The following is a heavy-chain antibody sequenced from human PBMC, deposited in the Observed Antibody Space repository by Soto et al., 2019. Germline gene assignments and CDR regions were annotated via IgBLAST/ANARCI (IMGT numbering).Heavy chain of an antibody. CDR3: ASRDPGTSVDY. CDR2: IYRTGST. Sequence: SETLSLTCAVSGGSFTSNNWGTWVRQPPGQGLEWIGEIYRTGSTNYTPSLKSRVTISLDKSENQFSLKVTSLTAADTAVYYCASRDPGTSVDYWGQGTLVTVSS. J-gene: IGHJ4*02. V-gene: IGHV4-4*02. D-gene: IGHD1-26*01. CDR1: GGSFTSNNW.